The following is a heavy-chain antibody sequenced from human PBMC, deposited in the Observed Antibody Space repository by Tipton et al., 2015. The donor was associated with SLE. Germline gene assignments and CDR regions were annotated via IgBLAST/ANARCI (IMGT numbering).Heavy chain of an antibody. CDR2: INPNSGDT. D-gene: IGHD3-10*01. V-gene: IGHV1-2*02. Sequence: QLQLVQSGAEVKKPGASVKVSCKASGYTFTGYYMHWVRQAPGQGLEWMGWINPNSGDTNYAQKLQGRVTVTTDTSTSTAYMELRSLRSDDTAVYYCASPSGDYWGQGTLVTVSS. J-gene: IGHJ4*02. CDR1: GYTFTGYY. CDR3: ASPSGDY.